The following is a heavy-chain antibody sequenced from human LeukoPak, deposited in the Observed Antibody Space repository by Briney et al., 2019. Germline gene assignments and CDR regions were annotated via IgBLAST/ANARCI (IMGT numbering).Heavy chain of an antibody. CDR1: GFTFSSYG. J-gene: IGHJ3*02. V-gene: IGHV3-30*03. CDR2: ISYDGSNK. CDR3: ARGKGNWNDNAFDI. Sequence: PGGSLRLSCAASGFTFSSYGMHWVRQAPGKGLEWVAVISYDGSNKYYADSVKGRFTISRDNSKNTLYLQMNSLRAEDTAVYYCARGKGNWNDNAFDIWGQGTMVTVSS. D-gene: IGHD1-1*01.